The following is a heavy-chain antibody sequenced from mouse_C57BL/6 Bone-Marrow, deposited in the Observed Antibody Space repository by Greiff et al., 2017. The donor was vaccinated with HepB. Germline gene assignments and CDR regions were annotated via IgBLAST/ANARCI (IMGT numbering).Heavy chain of an antibody. V-gene: IGHV5-6*01. CDR3: ARQTSVVATPFAY. Sequence: EVKLMESGGDLVKPGGSLKLSCAASGFTFSSYGMSWVRQTPDKRLEWVATISSGGSYTYYPDSVKGRFTISRDHAKKTLYLQMSSLNSEDTAMYYCARQTSVVATPFAYWGQGTLVTVSA. D-gene: IGHD1-1*01. J-gene: IGHJ3*01. CDR2: ISSGGSYT. CDR1: GFTFSSYG.